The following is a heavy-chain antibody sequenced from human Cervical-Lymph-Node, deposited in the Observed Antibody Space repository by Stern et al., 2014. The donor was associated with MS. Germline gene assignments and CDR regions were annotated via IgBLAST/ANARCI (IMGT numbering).Heavy chain of an antibody. CDR3: ARGESTLTGYVRVYNWLDP. V-gene: IGHV1-46*02. Sequence: QVQLVQSGAEVRKPGASVRVSCKASGYSLNTYYMHWVRQAPGQGLEWMGIINPRSGVTSYAQKFHGRVTLARYTSTSTAHMELSSPRSEDTAVYYCARGESTLTGYVRVYNWLDPWGQGTLVTVSS. D-gene: IGHD3-9*01. J-gene: IGHJ5*02. CDR1: GYSLNTYY. CDR2: INPRSGVT.